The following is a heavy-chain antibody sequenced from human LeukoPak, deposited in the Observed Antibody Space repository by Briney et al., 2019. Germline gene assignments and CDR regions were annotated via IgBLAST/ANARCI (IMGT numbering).Heavy chain of an antibody. D-gene: IGHD6-13*01. V-gene: IGHV3-11*01. CDR2: ISSSGSNV. J-gene: IGHJ4*02. Sequence: PGGSLRLSCAASGFTFSDYYMSWIRQAPGKGLEWVSYISSSGSNVYYADSVKGRFTISRDNAKNSLYLQVNSLRAEDTAVYYYVRVHTIVAAGTVDYWGQGTLVTVSS. CDR1: GFTFSDYY. CDR3: VRVHTIVAAGTVDY.